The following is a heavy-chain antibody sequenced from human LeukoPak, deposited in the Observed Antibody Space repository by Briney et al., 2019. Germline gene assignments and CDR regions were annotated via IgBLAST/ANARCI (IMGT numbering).Heavy chain of an antibody. J-gene: IGHJ4*02. CDR1: GFSFSNAW. CDR3: AKESLQCFDY. D-gene: IGHD3-10*01. V-gene: IGHV3-30*18. CDR2: ISYDGSNK. Sequence: GGSLRLSCAASGFSFSNAWMNWVRQAPGKGLEWVAVISYDGSNKYYADSVKGRFTISRDNSKNTLYLQMNSLRAEDTAVYYCAKESLQCFDYWGQGTLVTVSS.